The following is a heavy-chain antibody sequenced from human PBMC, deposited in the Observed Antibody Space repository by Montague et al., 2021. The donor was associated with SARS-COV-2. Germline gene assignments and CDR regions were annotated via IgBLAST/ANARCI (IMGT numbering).Heavy chain of an antibody. CDR2: ISSSNSTI. CDR3: ARDQFGGDDYYYYGMDV. CDR1: GFTFSSYN. Sequence: SLRLSCAASGFTFSSYNMNWVRQAPGKGLEWVSSISSSNSTIYYADSVKGRFTISRDNAKNSLNLQMNSLRNEDTAVYYCARDQFGGDDYYYYGMDVWGQGTTVTVSS. J-gene: IGHJ6*02. D-gene: IGHD3-10*01. V-gene: IGHV3-48*02.